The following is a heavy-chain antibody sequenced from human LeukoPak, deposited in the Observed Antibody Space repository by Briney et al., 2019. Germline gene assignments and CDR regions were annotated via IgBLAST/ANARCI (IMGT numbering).Heavy chain of an antibody. D-gene: IGHD3-10*01. CDR2: IIPIFGTA. CDR1: GGTFSSYA. V-gene: IGHV1-69*13. CDR3: AREMVRGTAFDI. J-gene: IGHJ3*02. Sequence: SVKVSCKASGGTFSSYAISWVRQAPGQGLEWMGGIIPIFGTANYAQKFQGRVTITADESTSTAYMELSSLRSEDTAVYYCAREMVRGTAFDIWGQGTMVTVSS.